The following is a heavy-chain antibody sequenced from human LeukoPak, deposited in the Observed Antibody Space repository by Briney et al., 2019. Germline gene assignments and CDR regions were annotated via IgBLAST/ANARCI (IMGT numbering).Heavy chain of an antibody. D-gene: IGHD5-12*01. CDR2: INQDGSEE. CDR3: VRDGGVSGYDLLDY. Sequence: GGSLRLSWAASGFTFSNYWMTWVRQAPGEGLEWVAHINQDGSEEHYMDSVKARFTISRDNAKNSLSLQMNSLTAEDTAVYYCVRDGGVSGYDLLDYWGQGTLVTVSS. J-gene: IGHJ4*02. V-gene: IGHV3-7*01. CDR1: GFTFSNYW.